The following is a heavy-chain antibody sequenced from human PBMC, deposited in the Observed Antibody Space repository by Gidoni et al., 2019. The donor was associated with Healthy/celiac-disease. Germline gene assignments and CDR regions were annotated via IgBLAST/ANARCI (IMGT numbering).Heavy chain of an antibody. D-gene: IGHD5-18*01. CDR2: INHSGST. CDR3: ARGFLRIQLWLRSNWFDP. V-gene: IGHV4-34*01. J-gene: IGHJ5*02. Sequence: QVQLQQWGAGLLKPSETLSLTCAVYGGSFSGYYWSWIRQPPGKGLEGIGEINHSGSTNYNPSLKSRVTISVDTSKNQFSLKVSSVTAADTAVYYCARGFLRIQLWLRSNWFDPWGQGTLVTVSS. CDR1: GGSFSGYY.